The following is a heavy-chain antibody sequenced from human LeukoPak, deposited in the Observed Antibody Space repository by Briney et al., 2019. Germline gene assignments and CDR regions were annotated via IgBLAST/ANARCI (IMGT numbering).Heavy chain of an antibody. J-gene: IGHJ3*02. CDR1: GGSISSYY. Sequence: KPSETLSLTCTVSGGSISSYYWSWIRQPPGKGLEWIGYIYYSGSTNYNPSLKSRVTISVDTSKNQFSLKLSSVTAADTAVYYCARQHSSGCHRCLDAFDIWGQGTMVTVSS. D-gene: IGHD6-19*01. CDR3: ARQHSSGCHRCLDAFDI. V-gene: IGHV4-59*08. CDR2: IYYSGST.